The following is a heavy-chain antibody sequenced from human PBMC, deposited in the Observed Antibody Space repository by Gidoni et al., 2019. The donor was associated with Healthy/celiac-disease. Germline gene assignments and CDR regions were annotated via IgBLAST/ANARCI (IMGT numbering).Heavy chain of an antibody. Sequence: GWIRQPPGKGLEWIGSIYYSGSTYYNPSLKSRVTISVDTSKNQFSLKLSSVTAAVTAVYYCASGIRYWGQGTLVTVSS. D-gene: IGHD4-17*01. CDR3: ASGIRY. CDR2: IYYSGST. J-gene: IGHJ4*02. V-gene: IGHV4-39*01.